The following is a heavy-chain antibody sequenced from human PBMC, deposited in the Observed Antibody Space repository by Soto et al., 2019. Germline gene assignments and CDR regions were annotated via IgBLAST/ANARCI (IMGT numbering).Heavy chain of an antibody. J-gene: IGHJ3*02. Sequence: QVQLVESGGGVVQPGRSLRLSCAASGFTFSSYGMHWVRQAPGKGLEWVAVISYDGSNKYYADSVKGRFTISRDNSKNTLYMEMSSLRGEDTAVYYCAKDASRGIAVGGMWPDVFDIWGQGTMVTVSS. CDR2: ISYDGSNK. V-gene: IGHV3-30*18. D-gene: IGHD6-19*01. CDR3: AKDASRGIAVGGMWPDVFDI. CDR1: GFTFSSYG.